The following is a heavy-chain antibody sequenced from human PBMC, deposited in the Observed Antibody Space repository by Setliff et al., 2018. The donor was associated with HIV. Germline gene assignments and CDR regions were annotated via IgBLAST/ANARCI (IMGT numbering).Heavy chain of an antibody. CDR2: IIPILGTA. CDR1: GGAFSIFA. Sequence: SVKVSCKASGGAFSIFAISWVRQAPGQGLEWMGGIIPILGTANFAQKFQGRVTITADESTNTVYLELSSLRSEDTALYYCARGYCGGDCYSSDWGQGTLVTVSS. CDR3: ARGYCGGDCYSSD. J-gene: IGHJ4*02. D-gene: IGHD2-21*02. V-gene: IGHV1-69*13.